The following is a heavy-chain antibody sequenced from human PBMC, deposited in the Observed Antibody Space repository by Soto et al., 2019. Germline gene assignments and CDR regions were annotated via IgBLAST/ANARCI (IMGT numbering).Heavy chain of an antibody. J-gene: IGHJ3*02. V-gene: IGHV3-23*01. CDR1: GFAFSSHR. Sequence: GGSLRLSCAASGFAFSSHRMSWVRQAPEKGLEWVAGISGGSNLTYNADSVRGRFTISRDNARNTLYLQMNSLRAEDTAVYYCARRVIASSHAFDIWGQGTMVTVSS. CDR2: ISGGSNLT. D-gene: IGHD3-10*01. CDR3: ARRVIASSHAFDI.